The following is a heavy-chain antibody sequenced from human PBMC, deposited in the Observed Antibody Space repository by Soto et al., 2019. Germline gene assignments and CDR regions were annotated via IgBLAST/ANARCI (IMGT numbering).Heavy chain of an antibody. CDR2: IKEDGSER. V-gene: IGHV3-7*04. CDR3: VRARVDY. J-gene: IGHJ4*02. CDR1: GFTFNKYW. Sequence: VQLMESGGGVVQPGRSLRLSCATSGFTFNKYWMTWVRQAPGKGLEWVATIKEDGSERYYGDSLRGRFTISRDNAENSLYLQMNSLRAEDTALYYCVRARVDYWGQGTLVTVSP.